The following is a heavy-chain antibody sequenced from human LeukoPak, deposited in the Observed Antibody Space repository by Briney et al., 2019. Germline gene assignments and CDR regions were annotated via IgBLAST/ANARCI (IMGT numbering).Heavy chain of an antibody. V-gene: IGHV1-18*01. CDR3: ARAHSRSSDFDY. D-gene: IGHD3-22*01. Sequence: ASVKVSCKASGYTFTSYGISWVRQAPGQGLEWMGWISAYNGNTNYAQKFQGRVTMTSDTSTSTVYMELSSLRSEDTAVYYCARAHSRSSDFDYWGQGSLVTVSS. J-gene: IGHJ4*02. CDR2: ISAYNGNT. CDR1: GYTFTSYG.